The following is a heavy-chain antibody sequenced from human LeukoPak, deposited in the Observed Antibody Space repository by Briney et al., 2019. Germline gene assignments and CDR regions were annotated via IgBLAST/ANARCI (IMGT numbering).Heavy chain of an antibody. CDR1: GYTFTGYY. CDR2: INPNSGGT. V-gene: IGHV1-2*02. J-gene: IGHJ4*02. CDR3: ARVSPYSSSWYWEDY. D-gene: IGHD6-13*01. Sequence: ASVKVSCKASGYTFTGYYMHWVRQAPGQRLEWMGWINPNSGGTNYAQKFQGRVTMTRDTSISTAYMELSRLRSDDTAVYYCARVSPYSSSWYWEDYWGQGTLVTVSS.